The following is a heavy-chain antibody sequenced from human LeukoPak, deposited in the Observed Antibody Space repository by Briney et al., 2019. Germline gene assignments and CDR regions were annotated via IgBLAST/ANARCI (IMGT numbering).Heavy chain of an antibody. CDR2: ISRYTGNT. Sequence: ASVKVSCKASGYTFINYGISWVRQAPGQGLEWMGWISRYTGNTNYALQLQGRVTITRDTSASTAYMELSSLRSEDMAVYYCARAKAGYYYDSSGYSVHWFDPWGQGTLVTVSS. J-gene: IGHJ5*02. V-gene: IGHV1-18*03. CDR1: GYTFINYG. D-gene: IGHD3-22*01. CDR3: ARAKAGYYYDSSGYSVHWFDP.